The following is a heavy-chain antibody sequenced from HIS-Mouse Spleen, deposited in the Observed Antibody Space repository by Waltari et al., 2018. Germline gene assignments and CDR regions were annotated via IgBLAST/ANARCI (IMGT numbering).Heavy chain of an antibody. CDR3: AREIPYSSSWYDWYFDL. D-gene: IGHD6-13*01. CDR1: GGSISSSSYY. J-gene: IGHJ2*01. CDR2: IDYSGST. Sequence: QLQLQESGPGLVKPSETLSLTCTVSGGSISSSSYYWGWIRQPPGKGLGWIGSIDYSGSTYYNPSLKSRVTISVDTSKNQCSLKLSSVTAADTAVYYCAREIPYSSSWYDWYFDLWGRGTLVTVSS. V-gene: IGHV4-39*07.